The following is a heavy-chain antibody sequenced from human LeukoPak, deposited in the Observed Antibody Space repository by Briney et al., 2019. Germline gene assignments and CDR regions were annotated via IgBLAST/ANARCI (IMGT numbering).Heavy chain of an antibody. D-gene: IGHD4-11*01. CDR1: GGSFSGYY. CDR2: INHSGST. Sequence: SETLSLTCAVYGGSFSGYYWSWIRQPPGKGLEWIGEINHSGSTNYNPSLKSRVTISVDTSKNQFSLKLSSVTAADTAVYYCARGLGTTQYYYYYGMDVWGQGTTVTVSS. CDR3: ARGLGTTQYYYYYGMDV. V-gene: IGHV4-34*01. J-gene: IGHJ6*02.